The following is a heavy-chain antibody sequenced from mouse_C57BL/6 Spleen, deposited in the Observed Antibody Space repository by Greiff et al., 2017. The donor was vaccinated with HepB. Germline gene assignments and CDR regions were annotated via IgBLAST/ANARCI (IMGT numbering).Heavy chain of an antibody. CDR2: IDPENGDT. J-gene: IGHJ2*01. Sequence: VQLKESGAELVRPGASVKLSCTASGFNIKDDYMHWVKQRPEQGLEWIGWIDPENGDTEYASKFQGKATITADTSSNTAYLQLSSLTSEDTAVYYCTRGDYVGYWGQGTTLTVSS. CDR3: TRGDYVGY. CDR1: GFNIKDDY. V-gene: IGHV14-4*01.